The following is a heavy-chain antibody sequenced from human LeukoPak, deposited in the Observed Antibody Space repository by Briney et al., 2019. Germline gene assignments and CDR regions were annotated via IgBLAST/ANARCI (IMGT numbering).Heavy chain of an antibody. CDR3: ARERVDYQLLSKRGVYYFDY. CDR2: INPNSGGT. V-gene: IGHV1-2*02. J-gene: IGHJ4*02. CDR1: GYTFTGYY. D-gene: IGHD2-2*01. Sequence: GASVTVSCKASGYTFTGYYMHWVRQAPGQGLEWMGWINPNSGGTNYAQKFQGRVTMTRDTSISTAYMELSRLRSDDTAVYYCARERVDYQLLSKRGVYYFDYWGQGTVVTVSS.